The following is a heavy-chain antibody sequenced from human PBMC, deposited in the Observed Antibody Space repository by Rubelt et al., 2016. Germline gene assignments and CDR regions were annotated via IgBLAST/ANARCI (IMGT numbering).Heavy chain of an antibody. CDR2: SNAGNGNT. CDR1: GYTFTSYA. J-gene: IGHJ4*02. Sequence: QVQLVQSGAEVKKPGASVKVSCKASGYTFTSYAMHWVRQAPGQRLEWRGWSNAGNGNTKYSQKFQGRVTITRDTSASTAYMELSSLRSEDTAVYYCARDIYSGSYYGYWGQGTLVTVSS. V-gene: IGHV1-3*01. D-gene: IGHD1-26*01. CDR3: ARDIYSGSYYGY.